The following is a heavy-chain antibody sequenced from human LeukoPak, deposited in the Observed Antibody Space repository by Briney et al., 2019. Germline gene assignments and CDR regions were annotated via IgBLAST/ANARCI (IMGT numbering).Heavy chain of an antibody. Sequence: PSETLSLTCTVSGGSISSGGYYWSWIRQHPGKGLEWIGYIYYSGSTYYNPSLKSRVTISVDTSKNQLSLKLSSVTAADTAVYYCARGAPGGNDYGDYWGQGTLVTVSS. V-gene: IGHV4-31*03. CDR3: ARGAPGGNDYGDY. CDR1: GGSISSGGYY. J-gene: IGHJ4*02. CDR2: IYYSGST.